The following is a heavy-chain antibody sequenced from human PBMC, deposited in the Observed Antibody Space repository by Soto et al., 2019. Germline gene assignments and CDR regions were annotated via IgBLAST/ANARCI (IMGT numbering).Heavy chain of an antibody. CDR3: VRFPTTVTTPGMDV. CDR1: GFTFSSYW. Sequence: EVQLVESGGGLVQPGGSLRLSCAASGFTFSSYWMHWVRQAPGEGLMWVSRINPDGSTTSYADSVKGRFTISRDNAKNKLYLQMNSLRVEDTAVYYCVRFPTTVTTPGMDVWGQGTTVTVSS. J-gene: IGHJ6*02. CDR2: INPDGSTT. V-gene: IGHV3-74*01. D-gene: IGHD4-4*01.